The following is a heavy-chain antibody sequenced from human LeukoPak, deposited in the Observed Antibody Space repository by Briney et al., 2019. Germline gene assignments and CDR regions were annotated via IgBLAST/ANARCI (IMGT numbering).Heavy chain of an antibody. J-gene: IGHJ4*02. Sequence: AGGSLRLSCAASGFTFSSYGMSWVRQAPGKGLEWVSTISGSGGSTYYADSVKGRFTISRDNSKNTLYLQMNSLRAEDTAVYYCARANIVVAGPGAGFDYWGQGTLVTVSS. CDR2: ISGSGGST. CDR1: GFTFSSYG. CDR3: ARANIVVAGPGAGFDY. D-gene: IGHD6-19*01. V-gene: IGHV3-23*01.